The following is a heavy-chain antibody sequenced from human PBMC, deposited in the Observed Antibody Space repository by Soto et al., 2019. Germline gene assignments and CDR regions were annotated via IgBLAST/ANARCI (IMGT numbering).Heavy chain of an antibody. CDR2: INPNSGGT. D-gene: IGHD2-2*01. V-gene: IGHV1-2*04. J-gene: IGHJ6*02. CDR1: GYTFTGYY. CDR3: ASSFTSSQWRYGMDV. Sequence: ASVKVSCKASGYTFTGYYMHWVRQAPGQGLEWMGWINPNSGGTNYAQKFQGWVTMTRDTSISTAHMELSRLRSDDTAVYYCASSFTSSQWRYGMDVWGQGTTVTVSS.